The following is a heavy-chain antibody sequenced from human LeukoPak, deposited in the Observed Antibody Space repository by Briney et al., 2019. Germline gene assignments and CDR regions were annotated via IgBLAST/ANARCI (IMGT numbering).Heavy chain of an antibody. J-gene: IGHJ4*02. D-gene: IGHD2-21*02. CDR3: ARPYCGGDCYSYFDY. CDR1: GFTFSSYG. Sequence: PGGSLRLSCAASGFTFSSYGMHWVRQAPGKGLEWVAVIWYDGSNKYYADSVKGRFTISRDNSKNTLYLQMNSLRAEDTAVYYCARPYCGGDCYSYFDYWGQGTLVTVSS. V-gene: IGHV3-33*01. CDR2: IWYDGSNK.